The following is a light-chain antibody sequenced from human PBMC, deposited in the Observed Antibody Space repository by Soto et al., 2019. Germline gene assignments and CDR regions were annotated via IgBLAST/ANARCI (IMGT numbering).Light chain of an antibody. J-gene: IGKJ1*01. CDR2: DIS. CDR3: QQRSNFLWT. V-gene: IGKV3-11*01. CDR1: QSVSSY. Sequence: EIVLTQSPATLSLSPGEGATLSCRASQSVSSYLAWYQQKPGQAPRLLMYDISNRATGIPARFSGSGSGTDFTLTISSLEPEDFAVYSCQQRSNFLWTFGQGPKVEIK.